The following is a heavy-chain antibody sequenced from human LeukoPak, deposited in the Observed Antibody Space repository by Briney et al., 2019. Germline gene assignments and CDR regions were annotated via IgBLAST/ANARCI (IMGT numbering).Heavy chain of an antibody. CDR2: IKQDGSEQ. CDR3: ARDRRDFWRGFGE. CDR1: GFTFSSYW. Sequence: GGSLRLSCAASGFTFSSYWMNWVRQAPGKGLEWVANIKQDGSEQYYVDSVKGRFTISRDNAKNSLYLQMNSLRAEDTAVYYCARDRRDFWRGFGEWGQGPLVTVSS. D-gene: IGHD3-3*01. V-gene: IGHV3-7*03. J-gene: IGHJ4*02.